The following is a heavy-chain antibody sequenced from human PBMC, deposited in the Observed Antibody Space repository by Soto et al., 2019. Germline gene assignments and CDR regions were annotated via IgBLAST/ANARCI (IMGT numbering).Heavy chain of an antibody. CDR1: GFTFSSYG. CDR2: ISYDGSNK. V-gene: IGHV3-30*18. CDR3: AKDQVNRDIAVAGAIDY. D-gene: IGHD6-19*01. Sequence: GSLRLSCAASGFTFSSYGMHWVRQAPGKGLEWVAVISYDGSNKYYADSVKGRFTISRDNSKNTLYLQMNSLRAEDTAVYYCAKDQVNRDIAVAGAIDYWGQGTLVTVSS. J-gene: IGHJ4*02.